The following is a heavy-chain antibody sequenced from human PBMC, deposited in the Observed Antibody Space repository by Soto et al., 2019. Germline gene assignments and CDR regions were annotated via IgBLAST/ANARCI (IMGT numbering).Heavy chain of an antibody. J-gene: IGHJ5*02. CDR2: ISSGSSYI. V-gene: IGHV3-21*01. Sequence: GGSLRLSCAASGFTFSSYSMNWVRQAPGKGLEWVSSISSGSSYIYHADSVKGRFTISRDNAKNSLYLQMNSLRAEDTAVYYCARDLSGRNWFDPWGQGTLVTVSS. CDR3: ARDLSGRNWFDP. CDR1: GFTFSSYS. D-gene: IGHD1-26*01.